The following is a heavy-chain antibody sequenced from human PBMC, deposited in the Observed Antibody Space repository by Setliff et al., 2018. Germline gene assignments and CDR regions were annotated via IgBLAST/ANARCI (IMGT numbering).Heavy chain of an antibody. CDR3: ARDRLTSARYWTSDY. D-gene: IGHD2-8*02. CDR2: SRYAENYQ. V-gene: IGHV3-30-3*01. CDR1: GFTISYYA. J-gene: IGHJ4*02. Sequence: GGSLRLSCAASGFTISYYAIHWVRQAPGKGLEWVAVSRYAENYQYYADSVKGRFTISRDNAMNSLYLQMNSLRVDDTATYYCARDRLTSARYWTSDYWGQGTLVTVSS.